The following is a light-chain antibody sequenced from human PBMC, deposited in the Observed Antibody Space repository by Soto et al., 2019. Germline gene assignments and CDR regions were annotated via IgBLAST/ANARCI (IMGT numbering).Light chain of an antibody. Sequence: DIQSAHSPSPLASSFVDRLTMTCQASQTISTYLNWYQQKPGKAPKLLIYGASSRQSGVPSRFSGSGSGTDFTLTISSLEPEDFGTYYCQQSVSTPRTFGEGTKVDIK. V-gene: IGKV1-39*01. J-gene: IGKJ1*01. CDR3: QQSVSTPRT. CDR2: GAS. CDR1: QTISTY.